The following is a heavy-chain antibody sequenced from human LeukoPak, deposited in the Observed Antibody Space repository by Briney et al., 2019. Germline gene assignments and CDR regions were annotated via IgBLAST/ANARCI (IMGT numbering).Heavy chain of an antibody. D-gene: IGHD2-15*01. Sequence: ASVKVSCKASGYTFTGYYMHWVRQAPGQGLEWMGWINPNRGGTNYAQKFQGRVTMTRDTSISTAYMELSRLRSDDTAVYYCARDRGVDYCSGGSCSHYYYYMDVWGKGTTVTISS. CDR1: GYTFTGYY. V-gene: IGHV1-2*02. CDR3: ARDRGVDYCSGGSCSHYYYYMDV. CDR2: INPNRGGT. J-gene: IGHJ6*03.